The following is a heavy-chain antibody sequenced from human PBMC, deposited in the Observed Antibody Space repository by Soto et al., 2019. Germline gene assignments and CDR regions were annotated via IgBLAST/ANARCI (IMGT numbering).Heavy chain of an antibody. CDR1: GGSISSSSYY. V-gene: IGHV4-39*01. D-gene: IGHD3-10*01. CDR3: ALSGAYGSGRDNWFDP. Sequence: SETLSLTCTVSGGSISSSSYYWGWIRQPPGKGLEWIGSIYYSGSTYYNPSLKSRVTISVDTSKKQFSLKLRSVTAADTAVYYCALSGAYGSGRDNWFDPWGQGTLVTVSS. J-gene: IGHJ5*02. CDR2: IYYSGST.